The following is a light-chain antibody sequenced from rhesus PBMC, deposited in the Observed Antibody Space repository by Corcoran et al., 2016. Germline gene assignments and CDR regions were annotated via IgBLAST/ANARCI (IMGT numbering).Light chain of an antibody. J-gene: IGKJ3*01. CDR2: YGS. Sequence: DIQMTQSPSSLSASVGDRVHITCRASQGINNYLSCYQQKPGKAPKPLIDYGSSLETGVPSRFSGSRSCTDYTLTISSLTPEDIATYYCQQYNNSPFTFGPATKLDIK. CDR1: QGINNY. CDR3: QQYNNSPFT. V-gene: IGKV1-66*01.